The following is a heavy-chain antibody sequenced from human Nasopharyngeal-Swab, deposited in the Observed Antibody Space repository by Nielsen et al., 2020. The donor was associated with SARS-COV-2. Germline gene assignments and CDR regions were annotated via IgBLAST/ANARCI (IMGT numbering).Heavy chain of an antibody. V-gene: IGHV1-2*06. CDR3: VRDDGDVPGITGSGPPGGF. J-gene: IGHJ4*02. Sequence: ASVKVSCKASGYFFTDYSMHWVRQAPGQGLDWMGRINPYSGDTKYAQNFQGRVTVTRDTSINTVYVELSSLTSDDTAVYYCVRDDGDVPGITGSGPPGGFWGQGTLVTVSS. CDR1: GYFFTDYS. D-gene: IGHD6-13*01. CDR2: INPYSGDT.